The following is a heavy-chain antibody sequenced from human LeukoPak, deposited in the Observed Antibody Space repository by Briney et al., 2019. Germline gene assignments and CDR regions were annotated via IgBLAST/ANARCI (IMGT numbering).Heavy chain of an antibody. J-gene: IGHJ3*02. CDR2: IWSVGSTK. Sequence: GGSLRLSCAASGFTLSNSGMHWVRQAPVKGLEWVAVIWSVGSTKDYADSVKGRFTISRDTSKNTLYLDMNSLRDEDTAVYYCARDSGGSPFDIWGQGTMVTVSS. CDR1: GFTLSNSG. D-gene: IGHD1-26*01. CDR3: ARDSGGSPFDI. V-gene: IGHV3-33*01.